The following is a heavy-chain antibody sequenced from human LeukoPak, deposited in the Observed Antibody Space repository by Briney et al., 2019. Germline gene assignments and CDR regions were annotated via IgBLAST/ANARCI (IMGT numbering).Heavy chain of an antibody. D-gene: IGHD2-2*01. Sequence: SETLSLTCTVSGGSISSYYWSWIRQPPGKGLEWIGYIYYSGSTNYNPSLKSRVTISVDTSKNQFSLKLRSVTAADTAVYYCARDEGCSSTSCLVPFDPWGQGTLVTVSS. CDR1: GGSISSYY. V-gene: IGHV4-59*01. J-gene: IGHJ5*02. CDR3: ARDEGCSSTSCLVPFDP. CDR2: IYYSGST.